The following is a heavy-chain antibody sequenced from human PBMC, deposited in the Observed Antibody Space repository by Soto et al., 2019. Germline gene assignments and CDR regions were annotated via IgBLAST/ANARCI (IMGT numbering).Heavy chain of an antibody. CDR3: ATMRGAAAGWQAFDI. J-gene: IGHJ3*02. CDR2: IYYSGST. CDR1: GGSISSYY. V-gene: IGHV4-59*01. D-gene: IGHD6-13*01. Sequence: SETLSLTCTVSGGSISSYYWSWIRQPPGKGLEWIGYIYYSGSTNYNPSLKSRVTISVDTSKNQFSLKLSSVTAADTAVYYCATMRGAAAGWQAFDIWGQGTMVTVSS.